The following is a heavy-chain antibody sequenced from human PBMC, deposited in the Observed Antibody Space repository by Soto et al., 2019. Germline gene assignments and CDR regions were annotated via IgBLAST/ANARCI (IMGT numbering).Heavy chain of an antibody. D-gene: IGHD1-1*01. Sequence: GGSLRLSCAASGFTFSSYGMHWVRQAPGKGLEWVAVISYDGSNKYYADSVKGRFTISRDNSKNTLYLQMNSLRAEDTAVNYCGRRRLDHDLYNWFDPWGQGTLVTVSS. J-gene: IGHJ5*02. V-gene: IGHV3-30*03. CDR2: ISYDGSNK. CDR1: GFTFSSYG. CDR3: GRRRLDHDLYNWFDP.